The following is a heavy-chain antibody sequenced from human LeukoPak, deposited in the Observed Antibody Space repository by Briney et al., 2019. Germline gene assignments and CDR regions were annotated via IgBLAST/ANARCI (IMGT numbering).Heavy chain of an antibody. CDR1: GGSLSSSSYY. CDR2: IYYSGST. V-gene: IGHV4-39*01. D-gene: IGHD6-19*01. J-gene: IGHJ3*02. Sequence: SETLSLTCTVSGGSLSSSSYYWGWVRQPPGTGLEWIGNIYYSGSTYYNPSLKSRVTISVDTSNNQFSLKLSSVTAADTDVYYCARRRPGIAVAGSNDAFDIWGQGTMVTVSS. CDR3: ARRRPGIAVAGSNDAFDI.